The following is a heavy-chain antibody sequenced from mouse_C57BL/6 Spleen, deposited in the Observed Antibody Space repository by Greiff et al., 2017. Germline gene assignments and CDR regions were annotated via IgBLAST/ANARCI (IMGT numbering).Heavy chain of an antibody. CDR1: GFSLTSYG. CDR2: IWGDGST. D-gene: IGHD2-3*01. CDR3: AKGKDVLYGGYYGQAMDY. J-gene: IGHJ4*01. V-gene: IGHV2-3*01. Sequence: VQLVQSGPGLVAPSPSLSITCTVSGFSLTSYGVSWVRQPPGKGLEWMGVIWGDGSTNYHSALISRLSISKDNSKSQVFLKLKSLRTDDTATYYCAKGKDVLYGGYYGQAMDYWGQGTSVTVSS.